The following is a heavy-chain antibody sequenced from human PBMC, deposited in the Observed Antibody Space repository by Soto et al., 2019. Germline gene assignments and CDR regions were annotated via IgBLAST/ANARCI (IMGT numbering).Heavy chain of an antibody. CDR2: ISGSGGST. CDR3: AKDPYTTRYQLLYYFDY. D-gene: IGHD2-2*01. V-gene: IGHV3-23*01. CDR1: GFTFSSYA. J-gene: IGHJ4*02. Sequence: GGSLRLSCAASGFTFSSYAMSWVRQAPGKGLEWVSAISGSGGSTYYADSVKGRFTISRDNSKNTLYLQMNSLRAEDTAVYYCAKDPYTTRYQLLYYFDYWGQGTLVTVS.